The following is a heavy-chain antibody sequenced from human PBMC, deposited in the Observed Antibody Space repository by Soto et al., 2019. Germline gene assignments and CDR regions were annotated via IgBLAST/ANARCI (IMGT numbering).Heavy chain of an antibody. J-gene: IGHJ4*02. D-gene: IGHD3-22*01. CDR1: GFSLSDHY. Sequence: LILSCAASGFSLSDHYIDWVRQAPGKGLEWVGLSRDKAQGYSTEYAASVKGRFTTSRDDSKNSVLLQMNSLKTEDTAVYYCVRAMYYTDSSGYENVHYYFDYWGQGTLVTVSS. CDR2: SRDKAQGYST. CDR3: VRAMYYTDSSGYENVHYYFDY. V-gene: IGHV3-72*01.